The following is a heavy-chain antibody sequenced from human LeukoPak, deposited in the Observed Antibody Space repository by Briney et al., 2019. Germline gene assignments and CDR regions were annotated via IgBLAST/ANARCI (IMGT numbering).Heavy chain of an antibody. CDR1: GFSFSDNY. Sequence: GGSLRLSCAASGFSFSDNYMSWIRQAPGKGLEWVSYISNSGSYTNYPDSVKGRFTISRDNPKNSLHLQMNSLRDEDTAMYYCASPGYSSGYYYGMDVWGQRTTVTVSS. CDR2: ISNSGSYT. D-gene: IGHD6-19*01. V-gene: IGHV3-11*03. CDR3: ASPGYSSGYYYGMDV. J-gene: IGHJ6*02.